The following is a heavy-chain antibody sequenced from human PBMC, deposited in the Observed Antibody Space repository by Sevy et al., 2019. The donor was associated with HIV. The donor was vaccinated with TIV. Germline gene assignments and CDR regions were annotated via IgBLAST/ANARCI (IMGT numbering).Heavy chain of an antibody. D-gene: IGHD3-22*01. J-gene: IGHJ6*02. Sequence: GGSLRLSCAASGLSVSDNYMNWVHQAPGKGLELVSVIYSDGRTYYVDSVKGRFTISRDNSKNTLYLHMNNLRPEDTAVYYCARDRYYDASGYYYYYYGMDVWGQGTTVTVSS. CDR1: GLSVSDNY. V-gene: IGHV3-66*01. CDR2: IYSDGRT. CDR3: ARDRYYDASGYYYYYYGMDV.